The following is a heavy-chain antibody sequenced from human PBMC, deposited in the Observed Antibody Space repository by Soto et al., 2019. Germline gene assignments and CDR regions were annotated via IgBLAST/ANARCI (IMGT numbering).Heavy chain of an antibody. Sequence: QVQLQESGPGLVKPSQTLSLTCTVSGGSISIANYYWSWIRQPPGKGLECIGYIHYSGGTYYSPSLRSRTFISVDTSKNQYSLRLTSVSAADSAVYYCARVEPDDHSGWGVLAFDNWGQGALVTVSS. CDR3: ARVEPDDHSGWGVLAFDN. CDR2: IHYSGGT. V-gene: IGHV4-30-4*01. CDR1: GGSISIANYY. J-gene: IGHJ4*02. D-gene: IGHD3-22*01.